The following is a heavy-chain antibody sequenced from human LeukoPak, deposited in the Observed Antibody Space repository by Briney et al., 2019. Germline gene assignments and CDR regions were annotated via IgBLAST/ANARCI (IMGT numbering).Heavy chain of an antibody. J-gene: IGHJ4*02. Sequence: SETLSLTCTVSGGSISSYYWSWIRQPPGKGLEWIGYIYYSGSTNYNPSLKSRVTISVDTSKNQFSLELSSVTAADTAVYYCARWYSGSYYDYWGQGTLVTVSS. V-gene: IGHV4-59*01. D-gene: IGHD1-26*01. CDR2: IYYSGST. CDR1: GGSISSYY. CDR3: ARWYSGSYYDY.